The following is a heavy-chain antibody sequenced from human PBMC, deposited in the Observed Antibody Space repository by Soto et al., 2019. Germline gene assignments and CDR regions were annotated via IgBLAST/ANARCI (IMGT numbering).Heavy chain of an antibody. Sequence: GGSLRRSCAASGFTFSSYGMHWVRQAPGKGLEWVAVIWYDGGNKYYADSVKGRFTISRDNSKNTLYLQMNSLRAEDTAVYYCARALLYCSSTSCYNFRAFDIWGQGTMVTVSS. V-gene: IGHV3-33*01. CDR2: IWYDGGNK. CDR1: GFTFSSYG. CDR3: ARALLYCSSTSCYNFRAFDI. J-gene: IGHJ3*02. D-gene: IGHD2-2*02.